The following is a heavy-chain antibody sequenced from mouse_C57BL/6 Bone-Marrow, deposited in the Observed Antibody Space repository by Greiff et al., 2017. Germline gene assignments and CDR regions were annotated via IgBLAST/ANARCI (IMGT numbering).Heavy chain of an antibody. J-gene: IGHJ1*03. CDR1: GYTFTSYG. V-gene: IGHV1-81*01. D-gene: IGHD1-1*01. CDR3: ARDGDGSMYFDV. CDR2: IYPRSGNT. Sequence: VQLQQSGAELARPGASVKLSCKASGYTFTSYGISWVKQRTGQGLEWIGEIYPRSGNTYYNEQFKGKATLTADKSSSTAYMELRSLTSEDSAVYFCARDGDGSMYFDVWGTGTTVTVSS.